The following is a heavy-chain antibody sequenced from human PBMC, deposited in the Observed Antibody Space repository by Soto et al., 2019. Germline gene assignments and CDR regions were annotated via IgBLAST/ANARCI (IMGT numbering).Heavy chain of an antibody. J-gene: IGHJ4*02. V-gene: IGHV2-5*02. Sequence: QITLKESGPTLVKPTQTLTLTCTFSGFSLSTSGVGVGWIRQPPGKALEWLALICWDDDKGSSPSLKTRLTITRDSSKHQVVLTMTNMDPVDTASYYCAHRPSYCSGGSCYSGFDYWGQGTLVTVSS. CDR1: GFSLSTSGVG. D-gene: IGHD2-15*01. CDR2: ICWDDDK. CDR3: AHRPSYCSGGSCYSGFDY.